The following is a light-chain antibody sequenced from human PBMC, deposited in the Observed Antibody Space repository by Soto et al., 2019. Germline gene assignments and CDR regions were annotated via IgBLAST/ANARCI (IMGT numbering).Light chain of an antibody. CDR3: QQRGHWPRT. V-gene: IGKV3-11*01. CDR2: DVS. Sequence: EIVLTQSPATLSLSPGERATLSCRASQSVFSYLAWYQQKPGQAPRLLIYDVSNRATGIPARFIGSGSGTDFTLTISSLEPEDFAVYYCQQRGHWPRTFGQGTKVEMK. CDR1: QSVFSY. J-gene: IGKJ1*01.